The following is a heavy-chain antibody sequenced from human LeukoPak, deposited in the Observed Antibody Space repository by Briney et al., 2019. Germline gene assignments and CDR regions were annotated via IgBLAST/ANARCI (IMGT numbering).Heavy chain of an antibody. Sequence: PGGSLRLSCAASGFTFSSYGMHWVRQAPGKGLEWVAVISYDGSNKYYADSVKGRFTISRDNSKNTLYLQMNSLRAEDTAVYYCARTYAQIFDYWGQGTLVTVSS. CDR1: GFTFSSYG. CDR2: ISYDGSNK. J-gene: IGHJ4*02. CDR3: ARTYAQIFDY. V-gene: IGHV3-30*03. D-gene: IGHD2-2*01.